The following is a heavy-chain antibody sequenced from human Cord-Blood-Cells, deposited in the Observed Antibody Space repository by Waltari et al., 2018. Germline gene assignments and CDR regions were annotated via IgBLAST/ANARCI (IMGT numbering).Heavy chain of an antibody. D-gene: IGHD3-9*01. CDR1: GFTFSSYA. J-gene: IGHJ3*02. Sequence: EVQLLESGGGLVQPGGSLRLSCAASGFTFSSYAMSWVRQAPGKGLDWVSAISGSGGSTYYADSVKGRFTISRDNSKNTLYLQMNSLRAEDTAVYYCAKDHEYYDILTGYYPLDAFDIWGQGTMVTVSS. CDR3: AKDHEYYDILTGYYPLDAFDI. CDR2: ISGSGGST. V-gene: IGHV3-23*01.